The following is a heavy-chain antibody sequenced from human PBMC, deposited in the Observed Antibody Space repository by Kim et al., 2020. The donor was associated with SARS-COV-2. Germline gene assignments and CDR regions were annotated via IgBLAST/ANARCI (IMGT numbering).Heavy chain of an antibody. J-gene: IGHJ4*02. CDR1: GGSISSGGYY. D-gene: IGHD1-7*01. CDR3: ARDPVGYNWNSGY. CDR2: IYYSGST. Sequence: SETLSLTCTVSGGSISSGGYYWSWIRQHPGKGLEWIGYIYYSGSTYYNPSLKSRVTISVDTSKNQFSLKLSSVTAADTAVYYCARDPVGYNWNSGYWGQGTLVTVSS. V-gene: IGHV4-31*03.